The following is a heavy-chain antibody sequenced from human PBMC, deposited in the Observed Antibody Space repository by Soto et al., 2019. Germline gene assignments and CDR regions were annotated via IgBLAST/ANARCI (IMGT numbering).Heavy chain of an antibody. Sequence: GGSLRLSCAASGFTFSGSAMHWVRQASGKGLEWVGRIRSKANSYATAYAASVKGRFTISRDDSKNTAYLQMNSLKTEDTAMYYCARSYISSSYWFDPWGQGTLVTVSS. CDR2: IRSKANSYAT. D-gene: IGHD6-6*01. J-gene: IGHJ5*02. CDR1: GFTFSGSA. V-gene: IGHV3-73*01. CDR3: ARSYISSSYWFDP.